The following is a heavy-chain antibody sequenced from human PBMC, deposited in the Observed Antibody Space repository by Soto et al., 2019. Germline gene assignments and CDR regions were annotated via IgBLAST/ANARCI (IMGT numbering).Heavy chain of an antibody. V-gene: IGHV1-18*01. CDR2: ISSYNGNT. CDR3: ARDQDSSSHDAFDI. D-gene: IGHD6-6*01. Sequence: ASVKVSCKASGYTFTSYGISWERQAPGQGLEWMGWISSYNGNTNYAQKLQGRVTMTTDTSTSTAYMELRSLRSDDTAMYYCARDQDSSSHDAFDIWGQGTMVTVS. CDR1: GYTFTSYG. J-gene: IGHJ3*02.